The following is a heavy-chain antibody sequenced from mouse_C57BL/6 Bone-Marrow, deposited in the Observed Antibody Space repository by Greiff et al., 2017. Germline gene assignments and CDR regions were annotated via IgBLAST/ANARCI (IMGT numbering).Heavy chain of an antibody. J-gene: IGHJ1*03. CDR3: ARSDFGSSYWYFDV. V-gene: IGHV1-69*01. CDR2: IYPADSYT. Sequence: QVQLQQPGAELVMPGASVKMSCKASGYTFSSYWMNWVKQRPGQGLEWIGEIYPADSYTNYNQKFKGKSTLTVDKSSSTAYMQLSSLTSEDSAVYSCARSDFGSSYWYFDVWGTGTTVTVSS. D-gene: IGHD1-1*01. CDR1: GYTFSSYW.